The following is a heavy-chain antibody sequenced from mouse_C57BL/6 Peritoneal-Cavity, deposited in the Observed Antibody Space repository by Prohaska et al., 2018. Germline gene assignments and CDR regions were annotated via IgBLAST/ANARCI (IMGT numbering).Heavy chain of an antibody. CDR2: INPNNGGT. J-gene: IGHJ4*01. V-gene: IGHV1-26*01. CDR1: GYTLTDYY. D-gene: IGHD1-1*02. Sequence: PGASVKISCKASGYTLTDYYMNWVKQSNGKSLEWIGDINPNNGGTSYNQKFKGKATLTVDKSSRTDCMERRSQRSEDSAVYYCASDGSLDDDAMDYWGQGTSVTGSS. CDR3: ASDGSLDDDAMDY.